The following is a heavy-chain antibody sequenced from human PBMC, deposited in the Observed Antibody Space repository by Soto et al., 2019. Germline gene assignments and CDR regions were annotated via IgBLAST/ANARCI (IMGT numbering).Heavy chain of an antibody. CDR2: ISANSGNT. D-gene: IGHD2-21*02. CDR3: ALPSCGGDCYSPFDY. CDR1: GFGLSTYA. V-gene: IGHV3-23*01. J-gene: IGHJ4*02. Sequence: ELQLLESGGGFVQPGGSLRLSCTASGFGLSTYAISWVRQAPEKGLEWVSVISANSGNTDYADSVKGRFTISRDKSENTVFLQMNRLRAEDTAVYYCALPSCGGDCYSPFDYWGQGTLVTVSS.